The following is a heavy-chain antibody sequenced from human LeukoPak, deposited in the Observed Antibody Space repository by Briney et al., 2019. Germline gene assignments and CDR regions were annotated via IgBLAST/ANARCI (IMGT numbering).Heavy chain of an antibody. CDR3: ARDQDSSSWYDDYYYYYMDV. CDR2: IYYSGST. Sequence: SETLSLTCTVSGGSISSYYWSWIRQPPGKGLEWIGYIYYSGSTNYNPSLKSRVTISVDTSKNQFSLKLSSVTAADTAVYYCARDQDSSSWYDDYYYYYMDVWGKGTTVTVSS. CDR1: GGSISSYY. D-gene: IGHD6-13*01. V-gene: IGHV4-59*12. J-gene: IGHJ6*03.